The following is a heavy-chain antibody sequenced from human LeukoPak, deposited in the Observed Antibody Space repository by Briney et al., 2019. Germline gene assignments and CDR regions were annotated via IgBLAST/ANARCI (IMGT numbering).Heavy chain of an antibody. D-gene: IGHD4-23*01. J-gene: IGHJ4*02. CDR1: GFTFSSYS. Sequence: KTGGSLRLSCAASGFTFSSYSMNWVRQAPGKGLEWVSSISSSSSYIYYADSVKGRFTISRDNAKNTLYLQMNSLRAEDTAVYYCARDLDYGGYSNFDYWGQGTLVTVSS. CDR3: ARDLDYGGYSNFDY. V-gene: IGHV3-21*01. CDR2: ISSSSSYI.